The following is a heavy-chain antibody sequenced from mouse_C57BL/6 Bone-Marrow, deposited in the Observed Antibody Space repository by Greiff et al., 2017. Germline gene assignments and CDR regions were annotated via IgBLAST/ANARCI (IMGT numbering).Heavy chain of an antibody. J-gene: IGHJ4*01. CDR3: ARLTTVVAENYYAMDY. V-gene: IGHV1-81*01. CDR2: IYPRSGNT. Sequence: QVQLQQSGAELARPGASVKLSCKASGYTFTSYGISWVKQRTGQGLEWIGEIYPRSGNTYYNEKFKGKATLTADKSSSTAYMELRSLTSEDSAVYFCARLTTVVAENYYAMDYWGQGTSVTVSS. CDR1: GYTFTSYG. D-gene: IGHD1-1*01.